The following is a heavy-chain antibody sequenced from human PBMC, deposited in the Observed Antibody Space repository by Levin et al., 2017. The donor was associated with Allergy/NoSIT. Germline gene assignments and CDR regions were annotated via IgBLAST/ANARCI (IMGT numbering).Heavy chain of an antibody. CDR2: INSDGSST. V-gene: IGHV3-74*01. CDR3: ARKANWNYVDDAFDI. J-gene: IGHJ3*02. CDR1: GFTFSSYW. Sequence: GGSLRLSCAASGFTFSSYWMHWVRQAPGKGLVWVSRINSDGSSTSYADSVKGRFTISRDNAKNTLYLQMNSLRAEDTAVYYCARKANWNYVDDAFDIWGQGTMVTVSS. D-gene: IGHD1-7*01.